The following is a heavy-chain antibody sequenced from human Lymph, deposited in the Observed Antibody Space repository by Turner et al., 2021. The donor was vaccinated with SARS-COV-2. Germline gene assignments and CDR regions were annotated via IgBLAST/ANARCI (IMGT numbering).Heavy chain of an antibody. CDR1: GGTFSSYA. CDR3: VRDSPYCSCTSCYDP. CDR2: IIPILAIA. V-gene: IGHV1-69*10. J-gene: IGHJ5*02. D-gene: IGHD2-2*01. Sequence: QVQLVQSGPEVKKPGSSVKVSCKASGGTFSSYAITWVRQAPGQGLEGMGGIIPILAIANYAQKFKGRVTITADKSTRTAYMELSSLRSEDTAVYYCVRDSPYCSCTSCYDPWGQGTLVTVSS.